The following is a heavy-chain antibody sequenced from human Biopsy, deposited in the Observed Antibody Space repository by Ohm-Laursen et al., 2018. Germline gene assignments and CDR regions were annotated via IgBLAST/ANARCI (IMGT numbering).Heavy chain of an antibody. V-gene: IGHV4-59*02. CDR1: GDSVTKYY. CDR2: IYYSGGT. J-gene: IGHJ3*02. Sequence: SETLSLTCTVSGDSVTKYYWSWIRQPPGKGLEWIGHIYYSGGTKYNPSLASRVTFSVDMSKSQFSLKLYSVTAADTAVYYCARVEAGTYDALDIWGQGTLVAVSA. D-gene: IGHD1-26*01. CDR3: ARVEAGTYDALDI.